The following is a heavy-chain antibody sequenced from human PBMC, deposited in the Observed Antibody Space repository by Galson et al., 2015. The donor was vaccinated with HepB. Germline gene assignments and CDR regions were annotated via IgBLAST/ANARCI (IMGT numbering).Heavy chain of an antibody. CDR3: TRYNGNLPAFDY. J-gene: IGHJ4*02. V-gene: IGHV3-33*01. CDR2: IWYDGSKE. D-gene: IGHD1-14*01. Sequence: SLRLSCAASELTFSNFGMHWVRQAPGKGLEWVAVIWYDGSKEYYADSVKGRFTISRDNSKNTLYLQMNSLRAEDTAVYHCTRYNGNLPAFDYWGQGTLVTVSS. CDR1: ELTFSNFG.